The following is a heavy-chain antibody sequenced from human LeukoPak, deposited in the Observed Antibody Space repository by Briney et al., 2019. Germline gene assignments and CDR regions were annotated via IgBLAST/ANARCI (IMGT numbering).Heavy chain of an antibody. D-gene: IGHD3-22*01. Sequence: SETLSLTCTVSGGSVSSGNYHWSWIRQPPGKGLDWIGYIYYSGSTNYNPSLKSRVTISVDTSKNQFSLRLSSVTAADTAVYYCARDPSGYFNYWGQGTLATVSS. CDR1: GGSVSSGNYH. V-gene: IGHV4-61*01. CDR2: IYYSGST. J-gene: IGHJ4*02. CDR3: ARDPSGYFNY.